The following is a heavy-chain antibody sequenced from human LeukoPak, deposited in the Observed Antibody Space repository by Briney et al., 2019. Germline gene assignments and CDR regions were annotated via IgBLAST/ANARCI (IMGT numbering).Heavy chain of an antibody. V-gene: IGHV4-39*07. CDR1: GASISSSTYY. D-gene: IGHD3-10*02. CDR3: ARDVRYNYYYMDV. CDR2: IYYSGIT. J-gene: IGHJ6*03. Sequence: SVTLSLTCTVSGASISSSTYYWGWIRQPPGKGLEWIGTIYYSGITYHNPSLKSRVTISVDTSKNEFSLKLRSVTAADTAVYYCARDVRYNYYYMDVWGEGTTVTVSS.